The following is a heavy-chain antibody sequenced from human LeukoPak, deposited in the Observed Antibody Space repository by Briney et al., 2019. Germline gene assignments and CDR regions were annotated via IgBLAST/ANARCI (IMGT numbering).Heavy chain of an antibody. CDR2: IYYSGST. CDR1: GGSISSSSYY. Sequence: SETLSLTCTVSGGSISSSSYYWGWIRQPPGKGLESIGSIYYSGSTYYNPSLKSRVTISVDTSKNQFSLKLSSVTAADTAVYYCARQAPPRVTTGYFDYWGQGTLVTVS. D-gene: IGHD4-17*01. V-gene: IGHV4-39*01. J-gene: IGHJ4*02. CDR3: ARQAPPRVTTGYFDY.